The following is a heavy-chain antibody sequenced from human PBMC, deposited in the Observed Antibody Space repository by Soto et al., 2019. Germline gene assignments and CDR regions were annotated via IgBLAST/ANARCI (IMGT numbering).Heavy chain of an antibody. Sequence: EVQLVESGGGLVQPGGSLRLYCAASGFTFNSYWMHWVRQAPGKGLLWVSRINGDGGTTNYADSVKARFTISRDNAMNTVYLQVNNLRVEDTAVYYCARGLRYYCGVDVWGQGSTVTVSS. V-gene: IGHV3-74*01. CDR1: GFTFNSYW. D-gene: IGHD5-12*01. CDR2: INGDGGTT. J-gene: IGHJ6*02. CDR3: ARGLRYYCGVDV.